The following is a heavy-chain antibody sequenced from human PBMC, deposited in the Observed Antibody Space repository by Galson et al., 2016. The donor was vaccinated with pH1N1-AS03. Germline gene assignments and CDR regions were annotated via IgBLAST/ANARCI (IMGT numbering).Heavy chain of an antibody. CDR1: GYSLSDLS. Sequence: SVKVSCKVSGYSLSDLSIHWVRQAPGRGLEWMGGFDLEEDEILYAQKFQGRVTMTADDSATTTYMDLSGLKLEDTAIYYCATIGAVPGLGGYWFDSWGQGTHVIVSS. CDR2: FDLEEDEI. J-gene: IGHJ5*01. V-gene: IGHV1-24*01. CDR3: ATIGAVPGLGGYWFDS. D-gene: IGHD6-19*01.